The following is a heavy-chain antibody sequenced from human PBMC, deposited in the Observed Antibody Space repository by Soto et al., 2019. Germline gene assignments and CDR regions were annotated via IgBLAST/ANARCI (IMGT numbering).Heavy chain of an antibody. CDR2: IIPMFPTA. J-gene: IGHJ6*02. V-gene: IGHV1-69*13. Sequence: GASVKVSCKASGGTFSNHAISWVRQAPGQGLEWVGGIIPMFPTADYAQRFQGRVTITADDSTTTVYMELSGLRSEDTAMYYSARDDATYYGGDCYRYFYYGMDVWGQGTTVTVSS. CDR1: GGTFSNHA. D-gene: IGHD2-21*02. CDR3: ARDDATYYGGDCYRYFYYGMDV.